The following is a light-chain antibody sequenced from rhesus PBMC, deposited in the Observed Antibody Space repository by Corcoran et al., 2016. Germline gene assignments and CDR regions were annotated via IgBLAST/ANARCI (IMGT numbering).Light chain of an antibody. CDR2: RNN. V-gene: IGLV10-114*01. CDR3: LAWDSSRSAHV. J-gene: IGLJ6*01. CDR1: SNNVGNQG. Sequence: QAGLTQPPSVSKGLRQAATLTCTGNSNNVGNQGAAWLQQHQGHPPKLLSFRNNNRPSGISERFSASRSGTTASLTITGLQPEDEADFDGLAWDSSRSAHVFGSGTKLTVL.